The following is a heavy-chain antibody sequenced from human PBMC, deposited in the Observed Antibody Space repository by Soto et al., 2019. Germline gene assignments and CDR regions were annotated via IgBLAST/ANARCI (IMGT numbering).Heavy chain of an antibody. CDR2: IYSGGNT. CDR3: ESESSYYYYYGMDV. D-gene: IGHD2-2*01. CDR1: GFTVSSNY. Sequence: GGSLRLSCAASGFTVSSNYMSWVRQAPGKGLEWVSVIYSGGNTYYADSVKGRFTISRDNSKNTLSLQMNSLRAEDTAVYYCESESSYYYYYGMDVWGQGTT. J-gene: IGHJ6*01. V-gene: IGHV3-53*01.